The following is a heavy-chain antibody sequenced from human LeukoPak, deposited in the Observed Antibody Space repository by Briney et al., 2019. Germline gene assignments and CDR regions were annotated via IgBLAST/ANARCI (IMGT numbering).Heavy chain of an antibody. CDR1: GYSFTSYW. J-gene: IGHJ4*02. CDR3: ARQGMEDY. D-gene: IGHD2-8*01. V-gene: IGHV5-51*01. CDR2: IYPSESDP. Sequence: GESLKISCKGSGYSFTSYWIGSVGQMPGKGLEWIGAIYPSESDPRYSPSFQGQVTISVDKSINTAYLQWSSLRASDAAMYYCARQGMEDYWSQGTLVTVSP.